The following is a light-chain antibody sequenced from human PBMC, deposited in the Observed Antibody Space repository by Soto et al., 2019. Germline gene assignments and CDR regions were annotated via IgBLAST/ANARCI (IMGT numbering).Light chain of an antibody. CDR2: GHS. V-gene: IGLV1-40*01. J-gene: IGLJ2*01. CDR3: QSYDSSLSGYVV. CDR1: SSNIGAGYD. Sequence: QSVLTQPPSVSGAPGQRVTISCTRSSSNIGAGYDVHWYQQLPGTAPKLHIYGHSNRPSGVPDRFSGSKSGTSASLAITGLQAEDEADYYCQSYDSSLSGYVVFGGGTQLTVL.